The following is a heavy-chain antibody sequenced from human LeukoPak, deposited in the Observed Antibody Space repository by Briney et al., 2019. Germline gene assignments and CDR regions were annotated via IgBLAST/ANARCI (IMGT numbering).Heavy chain of an antibody. J-gene: IGHJ6*02. Sequence: GASVKVSCKASGYTFTSYYMHWVRQAPGQGLEWMGIINPSGGSTRYAQKFQGRVTMTRDTSTSTVYMELSSLRSEDTAVYYCARESKSPYDFWSGYYGGSYYYYGMDVWGQGTTVTVSS. D-gene: IGHD3-3*01. CDR3: ARESKSPYDFWSGYYGGSYYYYGMDV. CDR2: INPSGGST. CDR1: GYTFTSYY. V-gene: IGHV1-46*01.